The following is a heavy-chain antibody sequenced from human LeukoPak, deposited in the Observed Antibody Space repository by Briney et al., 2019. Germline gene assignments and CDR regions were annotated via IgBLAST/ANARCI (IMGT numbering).Heavy chain of an antibody. CDR1: GFTFSSYA. D-gene: IGHD3-10*01. Sequence: PGGSLRLSCAASGFTFSSYAMNWVRQAPGKGLEWVSAITGSGGRTYYADSVKGRFTISRDNSKNTLYLQMNSLRAEDTAVYYCAKVLARPGRVDAFDIWGQGTMVTVSS. V-gene: IGHV3-23*01. CDR3: AKVLARPGRVDAFDI. J-gene: IGHJ3*02. CDR2: ITGSGGRT.